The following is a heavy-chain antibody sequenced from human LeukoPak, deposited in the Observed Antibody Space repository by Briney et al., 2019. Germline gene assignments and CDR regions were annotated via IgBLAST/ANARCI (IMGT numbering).Heavy chain of an antibody. CDR3: ARDREYDSSGYFDY. V-gene: IGHV3-21*01. CDR2: ISSSSSYI. D-gene: IGHD3-22*01. Sequence: PGGSLRLSCAASGFTFSSYSMNWVRQAPGKGLEWVSSISSSSSYIYYADSVKGRCTISRDNAKNSLYLQMNRLRAEDTAVYYCARDREYDSSGYFDYWGQGTLVTVSS. J-gene: IGHJ4*02. CDR1: GFTFSSYS.